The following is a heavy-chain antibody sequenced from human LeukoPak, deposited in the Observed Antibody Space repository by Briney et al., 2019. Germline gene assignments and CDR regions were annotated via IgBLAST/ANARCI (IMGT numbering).Heavy chain of an antibody. Sequence: SQTLSLTCAISGDSVSSNSATWTWIRQSPSRGLEWLGRIYYKSKWCNDYAVSVKSRISINPDTSKNQFSLHLNSVTPEETAVYYCARDGGHDFWSGSLDYWGQGTLVTVSS. D-gene: IGHD3-3*01. CDR3: ARDGGHDFWSGSLDY. V-gene: IGHV6-1*01. J-gene: IGHJ4*02. CDR2: IYYKSKWCN. CDR1: GDSVSSNSAT.